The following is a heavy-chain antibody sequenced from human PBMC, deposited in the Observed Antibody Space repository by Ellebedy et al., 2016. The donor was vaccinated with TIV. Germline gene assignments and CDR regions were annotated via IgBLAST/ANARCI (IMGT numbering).Heavy chain of an antibody. Sequence: GGSLRLSXAASGFTFSSYSMNWVRQAPGKGLEWVSSISSSSSYIYYADSVKGRFTISRDNAKNSLYLQMNSLRAEDTAVYYCARVIEYYYGSGSHPTFDYWGQGTLVTVSS. V-gene: IGHV3-21*01. D-gene: IGHD3-10*01. CDR2: ISSSSSYI. CDR1: GFTFSSYS. CDR3: ARVIEYYYGSGSHPTFDY. J-gene: IGHJ4*02.